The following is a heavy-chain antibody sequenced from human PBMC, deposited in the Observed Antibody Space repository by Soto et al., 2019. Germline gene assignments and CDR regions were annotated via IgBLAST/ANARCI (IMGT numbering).Heavy chain of an antibody. V-gene: IGHV3-30*18. D-gene: IGHD2-2*01. Sequence: SLRLSCAASGFTFTSYGMHWVRQAPGKGLEWVAVISYDGSNKYYADSVKGRFTISRDNSKNTLYLQMNSLRAEDTAVYYCAKSAAAPMGYYYMDVWGKGTTVTVSS. CDR3: AKSAAAPMGYYYMDV. J-gene: IGHJ6*03. CDR2: ISYDGSNK. CDR1: GFTFTSYG.